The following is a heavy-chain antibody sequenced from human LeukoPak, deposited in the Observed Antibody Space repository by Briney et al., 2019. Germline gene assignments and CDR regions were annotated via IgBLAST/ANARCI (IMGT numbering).Heavy chain of an antibody. CDR3: ARTGYYDSLPDY. D-gene: IGHD3-22*01. V-gene: IGHV4-59*06. J-gene: IGHJ4*02. CDR1: GGSFSGYY. CDR2: IYYSGST. Sequence: PSETLSLTCAVYGGSFSGYYWSWIRQPPGKGLEWIGYIYYSGSTYYNPSLKSRVTISVDTSKNQFSLKLSSVTAADTAVYYCARTGYYDSLPDYWGQGTLVTVSS.